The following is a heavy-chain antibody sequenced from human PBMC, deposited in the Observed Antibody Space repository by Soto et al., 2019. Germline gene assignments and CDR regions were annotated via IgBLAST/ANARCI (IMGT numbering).Heavy chain of an antibody. Sequence: PSETLSLTCAAYGGSFSGYYWTWIRQPPGKGLEWIGEINHSGSTNYKPSLRSRVTISVDASKNQLSLKVNSVTAADTAVYYCARGRTLITGTSLDYWGQGTLVTVSS. CDR3: ARGRTLITGTSLDY. V-gene: IGHV4-34*01. D-gene: IGHD1-20*01. CDR2: INHSGST. CDR1: GGSFSGYY. J-gene: IGHJ4*02.